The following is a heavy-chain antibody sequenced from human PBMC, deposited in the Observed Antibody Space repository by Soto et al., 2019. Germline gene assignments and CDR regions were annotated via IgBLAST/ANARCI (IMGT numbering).Heavy chain of an antibody. CDR3: ARLATVIPPYYLDY. D-gene: IGHD4-17*01. CDR1: GYTFTSYY. J-gene: IGHJ4*02. V-gene: IGHV1-46*01. CDR2: INPSGGST. Sequence: GASVKVSCKASGYTFTSYYMHWVRQAPGQGLEWMGVINPSGGSTSYSQKFQGRVTMTRDTSTSTFYMELSSLRSEDTAVYYCARLATVIPPYYLDYWGQGTLVTVSS.